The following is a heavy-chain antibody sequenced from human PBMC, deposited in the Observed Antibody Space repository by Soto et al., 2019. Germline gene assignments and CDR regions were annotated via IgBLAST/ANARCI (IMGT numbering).Heavy chain of an antibody. CDR2: IYSGGST. CDR3: ARDSFRDYYGMDV. J-gene: IGHJ6*02. Sequence: EVQLVETGGGLIQPGGSLRLSCAASGFTVSSNYMSWVRQAPGKGLEWVSVIYSGGSTYYADSVKGRFTISRDNSKNTLYLQMNSLRAEDTAVYYCARDSFRDYYGMDVWGQGTTVTVSS. D-gene: IGHD3-10*01. V-gene: IGHV3-53*02. CDR1: GFTVSSNY.